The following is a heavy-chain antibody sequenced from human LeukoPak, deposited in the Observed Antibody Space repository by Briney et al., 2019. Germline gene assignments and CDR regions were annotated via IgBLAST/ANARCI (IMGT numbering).Heavy chain of an antibody. V-gene: IGHV3-73*01. Sequence: GGSLRPSCAASGFTFSGSAMHWVRQASGKGLEWVGRIRSKANSYATAYAASVKGRFTISRDDSKNTAYLQMNSLKTEDTAVYYCARGWTGVDYWGQGTLVTVSS. D-gene: IGHD3/OR15-3a*01. CDR1: GFTFSGSA. CDR3: ARGWTGVDY. J-gene: IGHJ4*02. CDR2: IRSKANSYAT.